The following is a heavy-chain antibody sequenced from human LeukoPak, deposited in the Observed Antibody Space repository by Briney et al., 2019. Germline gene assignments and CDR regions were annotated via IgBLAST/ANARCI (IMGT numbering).Heavy chain of an antibody. V-gene: IGHV1-69*05. CDR2: IIPIFGTA. CDR1: GGTFSSYA. D-gene: IGHD2-21*01. Sequence: SVKVSCKASGGTFSSYAISWVRQAPGQGLEWMGRIIPIFGTANYAQKFQGRVTITTDESTSTAYMKLSSLRSEDTAVYYCARDVAIPPPKNYYYMDVWGKGTTVTVSS. CDR3: ARDVAIPPPKNYYYMDV. J-gene: IGHJ6*03.